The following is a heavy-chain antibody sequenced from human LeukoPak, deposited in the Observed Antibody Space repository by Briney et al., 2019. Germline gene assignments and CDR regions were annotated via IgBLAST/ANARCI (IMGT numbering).Heavy chain of an antibody. Sequence: GGSPRLSCAASGFTFSSYGMHWVRQAPGKGLEWVAVIWYDGSNKYYADSVKGRFTISRDNSKNTLYLQMNSLRAEDTAVYYCAKGFSSLATFFDYWGQGTLVTVSS. CDR3: AKGFSSLATFFDY. J-gene: IGHJ4*02. V-gene: IGHV3-33*06. CDR1: GFTFSSYG. D-gene: IGHD2-2*01. CDR2: IWYDGSNK.